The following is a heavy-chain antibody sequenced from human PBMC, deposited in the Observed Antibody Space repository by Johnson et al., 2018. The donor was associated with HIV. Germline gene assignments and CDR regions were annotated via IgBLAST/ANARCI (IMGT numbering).Heavy chain of an antibody. Sequence: QVQLVESGGGVVQPGRSLRLSCAASGFTLSDSALHWVRQAPGKGLEWVAVISYDGSNILYADSVKGRFTISRDNAKNSLYLQMNSLRAEDTAVYYCAKESSYYYDNSGPYWGQGTMVTVSS. CDR2: ISYDGSNI. J-gene: IGHJ3*01. V-gene: IGHV3-30-3*01. CDR3: AKESSYYYDNSGPY. CDR1: GFTLSDSA. D-gene: IGHD3-22*01.